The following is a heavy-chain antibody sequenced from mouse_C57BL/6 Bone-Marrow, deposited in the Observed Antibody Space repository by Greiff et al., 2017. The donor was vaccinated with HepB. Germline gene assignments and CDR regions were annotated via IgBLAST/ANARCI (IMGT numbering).Heavy chain of an antibody. Sequence: VQLQESGAELVKPGASVKISCKASGYAFSSYWMNWVKQRPGKGLEWIGQIYPGDGDTNYNGKFKGKATLTADKSSITAYMQLSSLTSEDSAVYFWSRSRSSGYWFAYWGQGTLVTVSA. V-gene: IGHV1-80*01. CDR3: SRSRSSGYWFAY. CDR2: IYPGDGDT. CDR1: GYAFSSYW. J-gene: IGHJ3*01. D-gene: IGHD3-2*02.